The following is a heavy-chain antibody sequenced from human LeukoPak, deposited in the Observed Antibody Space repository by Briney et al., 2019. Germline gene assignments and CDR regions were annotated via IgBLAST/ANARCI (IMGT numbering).Heavy chain of an antibody. Sequence: PGGSLRLSCAASGFTFSSYSMNWVRQAPGKGLEWVSSISSSSSYIYYADSVKGRFTISRDNAKNSLYLQMNSPRAEDTAVYYCARVAAAEVVDAFDIWGQGTMVTVSS. CDR2: ISSSSSYI. J-gene: IGHJ3*02. CDR1: GFTFSSYS. D-gene: IGHD6-13*01. V-gene: IGHV3-21*01. CDR3: ARVAAAEVVDAFDI.